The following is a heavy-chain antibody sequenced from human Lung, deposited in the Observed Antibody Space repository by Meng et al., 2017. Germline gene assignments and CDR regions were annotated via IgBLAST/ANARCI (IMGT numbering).Heavy chain of an antibody. J-gene: IGHJ4*02. D-gene: IGHD6-13*01. CDR1: GFTFSSYG. V-gene: IGHV3-33*01. CDR3: ARARYSSSSAVVDY. CDR2: IWYDGSNK. Sequence: QVQLVESGGGVVQPGRSLRLSCAASGFTFSSYGMHWVRQAPGKGLEWVAVIWYDGSNKYYADSVKGRFTIPRDNSKNTLYLQMNSLRAEDTAVYYCARARYSSSSAVVDYWGQGTLVTVSS.